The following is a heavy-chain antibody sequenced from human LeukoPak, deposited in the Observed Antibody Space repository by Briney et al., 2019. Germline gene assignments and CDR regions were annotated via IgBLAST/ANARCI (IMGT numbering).Heavy chain of an antibody. Sequence: PSETLSLTCAVYGGSFSGYYWSWIRQPPGKGLEWLGEINHSGSTNYNPSLKSRVTISVDTSKNQFSLKLSSVTAADTAVYYCAPGSGYYDSSGYYSDYWGQGTLVTVSS. CDR2: INHSGST. V-gene: IGHV4-34*01. D-gene: IGHD3-22*01. J-gene: IGHJ4*02. CDR1: GGSFSGYY. CDR3: APGSGYYDSSGYYSDY.